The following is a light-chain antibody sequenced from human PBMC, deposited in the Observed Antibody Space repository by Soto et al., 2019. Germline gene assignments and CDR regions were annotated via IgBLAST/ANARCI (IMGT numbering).Light chain of an antibody. CDR3: QQRSNWPPGYT. CDR1: QSVSSY. Sequence: EIVLTQSPATLSLSPGERATLSCRASQSVSSYLAWYQQKPGQAPRLLIYDASNRATGIPARFSGSGSGTDLTLTTSSLEPEDFAVYYCQQRSNWPPGYTFGQGTKLEIK. CDR2: DAS. J-gene: IGKJ2*01. V-gene: IGKV3-11*01.